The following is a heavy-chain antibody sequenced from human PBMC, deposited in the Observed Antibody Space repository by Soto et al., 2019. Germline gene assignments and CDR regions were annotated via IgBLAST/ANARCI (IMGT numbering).Heavy chain of an antibody. V-gene: IGHV1-2*02. J-gene: IGHJ4*02. CDR3: ASAAVTGTAGLDF. CDR2: INPNSGGT. Sequence: ASVKVSCKASGYTFSGFYMHGVRQAPGQGLEWMGWINPNSGGTKSAEKFQGRVTMTRATSISTAYMELSRLTSDDTAVYYCASAAVTGTAGLDFWGQGTQVTVSS. CDR1: GYTFSGFY. D-gene: IGHD6-19*01.